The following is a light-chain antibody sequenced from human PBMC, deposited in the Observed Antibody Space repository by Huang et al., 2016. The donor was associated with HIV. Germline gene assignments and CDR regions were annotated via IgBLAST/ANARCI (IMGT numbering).Light chain of an antibody. CDR1: QWVGNY. V-gene: IGKV1-39*01. Sequence: DIQMTQSPSSLSASVGDRVTLSCRAGQWVGNYLKWYQKKPGKAPKLLIYETSSLRGGVPSRFSGSASGTDFTLTISSLQPEDFATYFCQQSYSSPWTFGQGTTVEI. J-gene: IGKJ1*01. CDR2: ETS. CDR3: QQSYSSPWT.